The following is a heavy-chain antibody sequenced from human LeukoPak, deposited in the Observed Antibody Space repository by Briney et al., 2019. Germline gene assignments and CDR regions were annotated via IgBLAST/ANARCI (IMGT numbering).Heavy chain of an antibody. V-gene: IGHV3-21*01. CDR3: ARASSIYDSSGYDPFDI. CDR1: GFTFSSYS. Sequence: GGSLRLSCAASGFTFSSYSMNWVRQAPGKGLEWVSSISSSSSYIYYADSVKGRFTISRDNAKNTLYLQMNSLRAEDTAVYYCARASSIYDSSGYDPFDIWGQGTMVTVSS. D-gene: IGHD3-22*01. J-gene: IGHJ3*02. CDR2: ISSSSSYI.